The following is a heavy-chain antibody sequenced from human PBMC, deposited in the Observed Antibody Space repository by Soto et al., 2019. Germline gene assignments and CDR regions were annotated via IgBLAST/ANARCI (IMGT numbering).Heavy chain of an antibody. Sequence: VGSLRLSCAASGFTFSSYAMSWVRQAPGKGLEWVSAISGSGGSTYHADSVKGRFTISRDNSKNTLYLQMNSLRAEDTAVYYCAKDARGYSYGRFDYWGQGTLVTVSS. J-gene: IGHJ4*02. D-gene: IGHD5-18*01. V-gene: IGHV3-23*01. CDR3: AKDARGYSYGRFDY. CDR2: ISGSGGST. CDR1: GFTFSSYA.